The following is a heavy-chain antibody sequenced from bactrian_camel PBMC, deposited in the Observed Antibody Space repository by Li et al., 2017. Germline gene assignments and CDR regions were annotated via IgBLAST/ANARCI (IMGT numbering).Heavy chain of an antibody. CDR1: DHTSSGYC. CDR3: AARDGVVCDRQYDY. D-gene: IGHD1*01. Sequence: HVQLVESGGGLVQPGGSLRLSCAASDHTSSGYCMTWFRQAPGKEREGVACIDTDGSTFYADSVKGRFTISRDNAKNTLYLQMNSLKADDTAMYYCAARDGVVCDRQYDYWGQGTQVTVS. J-gene: IGHJ4*01. V-gene: IGHV3S1*01. CDR2: IDTDGST.